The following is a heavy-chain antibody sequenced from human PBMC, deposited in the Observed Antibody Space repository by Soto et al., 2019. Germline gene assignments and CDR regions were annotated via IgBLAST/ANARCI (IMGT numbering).Heavy chain of an antibody. D-gene: IGHD6-13*01. CDR2: IIPILGIA. J-gene: IGHJ1*01. CDR1: GGTFSSYT. V-gene: IGHV1-69*02. Sequence: QVQLVQSGAEVKKPGSSVKVSCKASGGTFSSYTISWVRQAPGQGLEWMGRIIPILGIANYAQKFQGRVTITAEKSTSTAYMELSRLRSEDTALYYCARRPSAAADEYFQHWGQGTLVTVSS. CDR3: ARRPSAAADEYFQH.